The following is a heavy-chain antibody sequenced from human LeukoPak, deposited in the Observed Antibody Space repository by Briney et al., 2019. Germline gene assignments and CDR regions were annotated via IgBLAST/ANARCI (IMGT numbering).Heavy chain of an antibody. CDR3: ARSTVVTGRYYYYYMDV. CDR1: GFTVSSNY. D-gene: IGHD4-23*01. J-gene: IGHJ6*03. V-gene: IGHV3-53*01. Sequence: GGSLRLSCAASGFTVSSNYMSWVRQAPGKGLEWVSVIYSGGSTYYADSVKGRFTISRDSSKNTPYLQMNSLRAEDTAVYYCARSTVVTGRYYYYYMDVWGKGTTVTVSS. CDR2: IYSGGST.